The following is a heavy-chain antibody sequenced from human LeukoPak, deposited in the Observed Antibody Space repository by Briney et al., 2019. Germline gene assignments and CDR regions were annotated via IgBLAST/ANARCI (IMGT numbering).Heavy chain of an antibody. CDR1: GFTFSTYW. J-gene: IGHJ6*03. D-gene: IGHD6-13*01. CDR3: ARARGRAAAGPYTYYYMDV. V-gene: IGHV3-7*01. CDR2: IKQDGSEK. Sequence: TGGSLRLSCAASGFTFSTYWMTWVRQAPGKGLEWVANIKQDGSEKYYVDSVKGRFTISRDNAKNSLYLQMISLRAEDTAVYFCARARGRAAAGPYTYYYMDVWGKGTTVTVSS.